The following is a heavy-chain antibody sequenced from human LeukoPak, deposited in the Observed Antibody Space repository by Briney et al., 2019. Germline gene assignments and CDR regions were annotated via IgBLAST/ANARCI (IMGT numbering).Heavy chain of an antibody. CDR2: IKQDGSET. D-gene: IGHD3-16*02. J-gene: IGHJ4*02. V-gene: IGHV3-7*01. CDR1: RFTLSNYW. CDR3: ARDQADFGDYIWGSYRNFDY. Sequence: GGSLRLSCAASRFTLSNYWMSWVRQAPGKGLEWVANIKQDGSETYYVDSVKGRFTISRDNAKNSLSLQMNGLRAEDTAVYYCARDQADFGDYIWGSYRNFDYWGQGTLVTVSS.